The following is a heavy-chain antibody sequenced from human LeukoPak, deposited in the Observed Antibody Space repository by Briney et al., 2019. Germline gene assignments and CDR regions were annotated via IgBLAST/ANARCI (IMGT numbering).Heavy chain of an antibody. CDR2: IYTSGST. D-gene: IGHD2-2*01. CDR1: GGSISSYY. J-gene: IGHJ6*02. CDR3: ARQDCSSTSCPLMDV. Sequence: SETLSLTCTVSGGSISSYYWSWIRQPAGKGLEWIGRIYTSGSTNYNPSLKSRVTMSVDTSKNQFSPKLSSVTAADTAVYYCARQDCSSTSCPLMDVWGQGTTVTVSS. V-gene: IGHV4-4*07.